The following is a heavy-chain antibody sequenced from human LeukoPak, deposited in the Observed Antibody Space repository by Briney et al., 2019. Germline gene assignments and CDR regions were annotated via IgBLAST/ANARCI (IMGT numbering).Heavy chain of an antibody. CDR1: GYSFTTYW. J-gene: IGHJ4*02. CDR2: IYPGESEI. CDR3: VRSRGYSYGYSYYFDY. Sequence: GESLKIFCKGSGYSFTTYWIGWVRQMPGKGLEWMGIIYPGESEIRYSPSFQGQVTIAADKTTSTAYLQWRSLQASDTAMYYCVRSRGYSYGYSYYFDYWGQGTLVTVSS. V-gene: IGHV5-51*01. D-gene: IGHD5-18*01.